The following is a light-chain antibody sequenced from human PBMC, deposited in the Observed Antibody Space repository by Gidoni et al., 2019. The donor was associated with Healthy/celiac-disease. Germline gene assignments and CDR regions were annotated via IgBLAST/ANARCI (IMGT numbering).Light chain of an antibody. J-gene: IGLJ3*02. CDR3: AAWDDSLNGSWV. CDR2: SNN. V-gene: IGLV1-44*01. Sequence: QSVLTQPPSASGTPGQRVTISCSGSSSNIGSNTVNWYQQLPGTAPKLLLYSNNQRPSGVPDRFSGSKSGTSASLAISGLQSEDEADYYCAAWDDSLNGSWVFGGGTKLTVL. CDR1: SSNIGSNT.